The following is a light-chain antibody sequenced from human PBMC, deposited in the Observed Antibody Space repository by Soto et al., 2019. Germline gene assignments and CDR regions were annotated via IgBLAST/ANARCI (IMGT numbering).Light chain of an antibody. CDR1: QSVSSSY. V-gene: IGKV3-20*01. CDR3: QQYDGSPRT. CDR2: GAS. J-gene: IGKJ1*01. Sequence: EILMTQSPATLSLSPGERATLSCRASQSVSSSYLAWYQQKPGQAPRLLIYGASSRATGIPDRFSGSGSGTDFTLTISRLEPEDFVVYHCQQYDGSPRTFGQGTKVDIK.